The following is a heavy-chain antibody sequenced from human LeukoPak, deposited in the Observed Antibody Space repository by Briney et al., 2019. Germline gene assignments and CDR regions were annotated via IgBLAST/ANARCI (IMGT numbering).Heavy chain of an antibody. V-gene: IGHV4-30-4*01. CDR2: ISYSGST. D-gene: IGHD3-22*01. CDR1: GGSISSNDYY. CDR3: AREALTHYYDSSWFDP. Sequence: PSETLSLTCTVSGGSISSNDYYWSWIRQPPGKGLEWIGYISYSGSTYYNPSLKSRLSISADTSKNQFSLILRSVTAADTAVYYCAREALTHYYDSSWFDPWGQGTLVTVSS. J-gene: IGHJ5*02.